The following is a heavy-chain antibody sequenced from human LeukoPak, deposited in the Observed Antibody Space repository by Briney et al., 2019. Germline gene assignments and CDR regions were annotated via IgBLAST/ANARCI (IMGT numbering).Heavy chain of an antibody. D-gene: IGHD1-26*01. CDR2: ISGSGGST. CDR1: GFTFRTYA. V-gene: IGHV3-23*01. CDR3: AKGLSGTYYLSDY. J-gene: IGHJ4*02. Sequence: QPGGSLRLSCAASGFTFRTYAMSWVRQAPGKGLEWVSVISGSGGSTYYADSVKGRFTISRDNSKNTLYLQMNSLRAEDTAVYYCAKGLSGTYYLSDYWGQGTLVTVSS.